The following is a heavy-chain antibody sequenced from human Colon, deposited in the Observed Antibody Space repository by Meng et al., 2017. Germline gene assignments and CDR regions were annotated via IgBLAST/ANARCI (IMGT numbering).Heavy chain of an antibody. D-gene: IGHD3-22*01. V-gene: IGHV1-2*02. CDR3: ARGSSGLIY. J-gene: IGHJ4*02. CDR2: MNPNSGDT. Sequence: QVQLVQSGAEVQKAGASVKVVCNASGYTFTAYHIHWVRQAPGQGLEWMGWMNPNSGDTFFAQKFQGRVTMTRDTSITTAYMELIRLTSDDTAVYYCARGSSGLIYWGQGTLVTVSS. CDR1: GYTFTAYH.